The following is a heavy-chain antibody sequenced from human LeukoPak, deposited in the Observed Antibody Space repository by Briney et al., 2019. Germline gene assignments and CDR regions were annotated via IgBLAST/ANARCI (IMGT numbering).Heavy chain of an antibody. CDR3: ARLLRVVVPAANTHFDY. J-gene: IGHJ4*02. CDR2: ISYDGNNK. Sequence: GGSLRLSCAASGFTFSSYAMHWVRQAAGKGLEWVAVISYDGNNKYYADSVKGRFTISRDNSKNTLYLQMNSLRAEDTAVYYCARLLRVVVPAANTHFDYWGQGTLVTVSS. V-gene: IGHV3-30*04. CDR1: GFTFSSYA. D-gene: IGHD2-2*01.